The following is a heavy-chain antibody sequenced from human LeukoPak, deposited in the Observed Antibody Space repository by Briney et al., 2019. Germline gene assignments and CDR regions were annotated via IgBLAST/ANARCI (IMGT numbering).Heavy chain of an antibody. CDR2: IYYSGDT. D-gene: IGHD2/OR15-2a*01. CDR3: ARWANSAFDY. V-gene: IGHV4-59*01. J-gene: IGHJ4*02. CDR1: GGSMSSYY. Sequence: SETLSLTCTVSGGSMSSYYWSWIRQPPGKGLEWITYIYYSGDTSYNPSLKSRVTISVDRSKSQFSLKLNSVTAADTAVYYCARWANSAFDYWGQGTLVTVSS.